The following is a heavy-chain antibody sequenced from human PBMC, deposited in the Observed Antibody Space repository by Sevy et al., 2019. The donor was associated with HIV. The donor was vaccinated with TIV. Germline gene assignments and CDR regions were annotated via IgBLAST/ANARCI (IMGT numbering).Heavy chain of an antibody. Sequence: SETLSLTCAVYGGSFSGYYWSWIRQPPGKGLEWIAEISHSGSTNYNPSLKSRVTISVATSKNQFSLKLSSVTAADTAVYYCAIRSGGHYFDHWGQGTLVTVSS. J-gene: IGHJ4*02. CDR3: AIRSGGHYFDH. CDR1: GGSFSGYY. CDR2: ISHSGST. V-gene: IGHV4-34*01. D-gene: IGHD2-15*01.